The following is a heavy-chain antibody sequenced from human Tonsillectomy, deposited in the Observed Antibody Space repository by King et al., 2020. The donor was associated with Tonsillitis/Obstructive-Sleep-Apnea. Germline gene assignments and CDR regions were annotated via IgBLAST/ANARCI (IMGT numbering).Heavy chain of an antibody. V-gene: IGHV3-30*04. Sequence: QLVQSGGGVVQPERSLRLSCAASGFTFSSYAMHRVRQAPGKGLEWVAVISYDGSNKYYTDSVKGRFTISRDNSKNTLYLQINSLRAEDTAVYYCARGGDYGGNFIFDYWGQGTLVTVSS. CDR1: GFTFSSYA. CDR3: ARGGDYGGNFIFDY. D-gene: IGHD4-23*01. CDR2: ISYDGSNK. J-gene: IGHJ4*02.